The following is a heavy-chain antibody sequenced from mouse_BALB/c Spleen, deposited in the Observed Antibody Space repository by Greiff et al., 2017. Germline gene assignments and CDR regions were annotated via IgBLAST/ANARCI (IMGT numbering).Heavy chain of an antibody. D-gene: IGHD1-1*01. Sequence: VQLQQSGPELVKPGASVKVSCTASGYSFTDYNMYWVKQSPGQSLEWIGYIDPYTGGTSYNQKFKGKAILTVDKSSITAFMHLNSLTSKDTAVYYCARERYYCIRDAMDYWGQGTSVTVSS. V-gene: IGHV1S135*01. CDR3: ARERYYCIRDAMDY. CDR2: IDPYTGGT. J-gene: IGHJ4*01. CDR1: GYSFTDYN.